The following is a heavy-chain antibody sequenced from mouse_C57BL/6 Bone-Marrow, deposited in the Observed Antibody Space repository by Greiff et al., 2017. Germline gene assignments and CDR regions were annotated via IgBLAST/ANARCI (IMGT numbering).Heavy chain of an antibody. D-gene: IGHD1-1*01. Sequence: EVKLMESGPGLAKPSQTLSLTCSVTGYSITSDYWNWIRKFPGNKLEYMGYISYSGSTYYNPSLKSRISITRDTSTNQYYLQLNSVTTEDTATYYCARFITTVVAGFDYWGQGTTLTVSS. V-gene: IGHV3-8*01. CDR2: ISYSGST. J-gene: IGHJ2*01. CDR3: ARFITTVVAGFDY. CDR1: GYSITSDY.